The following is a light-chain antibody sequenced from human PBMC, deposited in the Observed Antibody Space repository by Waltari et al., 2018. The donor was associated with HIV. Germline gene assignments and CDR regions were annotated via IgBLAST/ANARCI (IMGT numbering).Light chain of an antibody. CDR3: QQYGTSPTT. CDR1: QSVSSKY. Sequence: IVLTQSPGTLSLSPGEGATLSCRASQSVSSKYFAWYQQKPGQAPRLLIYGASSRATGIPDRFSGSGSGTDFTLTISRLEPEDFAVYYCQQYGTSPTTFGPGTKVDIK. CDR2: GAS. V-gene: IGKV3-20*01. J-gene: IGKJ3*01.